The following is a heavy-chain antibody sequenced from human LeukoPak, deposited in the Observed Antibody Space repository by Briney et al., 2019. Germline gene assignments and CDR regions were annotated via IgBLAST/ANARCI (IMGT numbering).Heavy chain of an antibody. CDR3: AKDNWGLDKGFLDY. J-gene: IGHJ4*02. CDR2: ISWNSGSI. CDR1: GFIFDHYA. D-gene: IGHD2-21*01. V-gene: IGHV3-9*01. Sequence: GRPLRLSCAASGFIFDHYAMHWVRQAPGKGLEWVSSISWNSGSIAYADSVKGRFTISRDNAQNSLYLQVNSLRADDTALYYCAKDNWGLDKGFLDYWGQGTLVTVSS.